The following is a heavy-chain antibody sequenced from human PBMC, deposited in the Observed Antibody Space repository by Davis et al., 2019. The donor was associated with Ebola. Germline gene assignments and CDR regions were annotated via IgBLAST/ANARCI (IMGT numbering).Heavy chain of an antibody. CDR1: GYTFTGYY. D-gene: IGHD6-19*01. CDR3: ARTAVTGIGFDS. V-gene: IGHV1-2*06. CDR2: INPNSGGT. J-gene: IGHJ5*01. Sequence: ASVKVSCKASGYTFTGYYMHWVRQAPGQGLEWMGRINPNSGGTNYAQKFQGRVTMTRNTSIRTAYMELSGLRSEDTAVYYCARTAVTGIGFDSWGQGTLVTVSS.